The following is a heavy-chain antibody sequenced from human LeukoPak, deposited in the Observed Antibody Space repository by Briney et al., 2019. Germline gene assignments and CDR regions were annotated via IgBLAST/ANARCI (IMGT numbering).Heavy chain of an antibody. J-gene: IGHJ4*02. CDR3: AALSPFWSGYYFDH. Sequence: SETLSLTCTVSGAYISTYYWTWIGQPPGKGLEWMGYIYSGGSTNYSPSLKSRVTISLDTSKNHFSLKLSSATAADTAVYYCAALSPFWSGYYFDHWGQGTLVTVSS. D-gene: IGHD3-3*01. CDR2: IYSGGST. CDR1: GAYISTYY. V-gene: IGHV4-59*01.